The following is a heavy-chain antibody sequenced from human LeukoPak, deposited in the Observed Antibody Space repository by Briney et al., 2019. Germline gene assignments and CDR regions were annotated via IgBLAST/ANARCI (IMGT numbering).Heavy chain of an antibody. CDR2: IYYNGKT. Sequence: PSETLSLTCTVSGGSINSRSYYWGWIRQPPGKGLEWIGSIYYNGKTYYHPSLKSRVTMPIDTSKNQFSLKLSSVTAADTAVYYCARCEGVVVIGLCDYWGQGTLVTVSS. CDR1: GGSINSRSYY. J-gene: IGHJ4*02. V-gene: IGHV4-39*07. CDR3: ARCEGVVVIGLCDY. D-gene: IGHD3-22*01.